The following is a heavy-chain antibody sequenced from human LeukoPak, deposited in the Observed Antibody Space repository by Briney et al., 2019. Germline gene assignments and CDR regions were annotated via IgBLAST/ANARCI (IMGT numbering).Heavy chain of an antibody. CDR1: GHSFTSYW. CDR3: ARPGESNSSEGHFDY. J-gene: IGHJ4*02. D-gene: IGHD6-6*01. Sequence: GESLKISCKGSGHSFTSYWIGWVRQMPGKGLEWMGIIYPGDSDTRYSPSFQGQVTISADKSISTAYLQWSSLKASDTAMYYCARPGESNSSEGHFDYWGQGTLVTVSS. CDR2: IYPGDSDT. V-gene: IGHV5-51*01.